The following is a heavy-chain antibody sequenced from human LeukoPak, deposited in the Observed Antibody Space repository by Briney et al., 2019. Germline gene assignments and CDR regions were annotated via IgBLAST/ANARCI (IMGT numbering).Heavy chain of an antibody. Sequence: SETLSLTCSVSGGSISSSIDYLGWIRQPPGKGLEWIGSIYYSGSTYYNPSLKSRVTISVDTSKNQFSLKLSSVTAADTAVYYCARRGLCWFDIWGQGTMVTVSS. J-gene: IGHJ3*02. CDR3: ARRGLCWFDI. CDR2: IYYSGST. V-gene: IGHV4-39*01. D-gene: IGHD2-21*01. CDR1: GGSISSSIDY.